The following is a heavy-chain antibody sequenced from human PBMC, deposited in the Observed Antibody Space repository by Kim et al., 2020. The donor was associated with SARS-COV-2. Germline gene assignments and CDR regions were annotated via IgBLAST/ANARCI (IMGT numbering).Heavy chain of an antibody. CDR1: GFTFSSYG. Sequence: GGSLRLSCAASGFTFSSYGMHWVRQAPGKGLEWVPVISYDGSNKYYADSVKGRFTISRDNSKNTLYLQMNSLRAEDTAVYYCARGYGSGSYNPHFDYWGQGTLVTVSS. CDR2: ISYDGSNK. V-gene: IGHV3-33*05. D-gene: IGHD3-10*01. J-gene: IGHJ4*02. CDR3: ARGYGSGSYNPHFDY.